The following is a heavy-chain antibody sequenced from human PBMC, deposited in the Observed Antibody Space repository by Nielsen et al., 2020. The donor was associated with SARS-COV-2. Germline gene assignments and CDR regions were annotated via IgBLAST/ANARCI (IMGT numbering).Heavy chain of an antibody. J-gene: IGHJ6*02. CDR1: GFTFSSFW. V-gene: IGHV3-74*01. Sequence: GESLKISCAASGFTFSSFWMHWVRQTPGKGLVWVSRINADGSIRTYADSVKGRFTISRDNAKKTLYLQMDSLRAEDTAVYYCARVAIPAVYNGMDVWGQGTTVIVSS. CDR2: INADGSIR. D-gene: IGHD2-2*01. CDR3: ARVAIPAVYNGMDV.